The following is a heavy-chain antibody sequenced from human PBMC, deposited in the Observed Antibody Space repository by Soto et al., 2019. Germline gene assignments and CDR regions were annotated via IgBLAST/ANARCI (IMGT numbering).Heavy chain of an antibody. D-gene: IGHD4-4*01. CDR1: GGSITSGGRY. J-gene: IGHJ4*02. V-gene: IGHV4-31*03. CDR3: ARDPPGFHSAFDS. Sequence: SETLSLTCTVSGGSITSGGRYGGWIPKYPGKGLEWIGHIYDSGNMYFYNPSLKSRVTISADTSRNQFSLHLTSVTPEDTSVYFCARDPPGFHSAFDSWGQGTLVTVSS. CDR2: IYDSGNMY.